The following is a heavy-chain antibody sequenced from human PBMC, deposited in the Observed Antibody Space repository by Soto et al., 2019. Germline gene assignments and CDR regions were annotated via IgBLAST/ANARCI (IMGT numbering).Heavy chain of an antibody. CDR1: GYTFTSYY. V-gene: IGHV1-46*01. J-gene: IGHJ4*02. CDR2: INPSGGST. D-gene: IGHD3-22*01. Sequence: QVQLVQSGAEVKKPGASVKVSCKASGYTFTSYYMHWVRQAPGQGLEWMGIINPSGGSTSYAQKFQGRVTVTRDTSTSTVYMELSSLRSEDTAVYYCARDLGQYYYDSSGYKDYWGQGTLVTVSS. CDR3: ARDLGQYYYDSSGYKDY.